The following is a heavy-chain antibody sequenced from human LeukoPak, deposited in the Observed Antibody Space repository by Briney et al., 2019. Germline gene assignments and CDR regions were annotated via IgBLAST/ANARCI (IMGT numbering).Heavy chain of an antibody. D-gene: IGHD3-10*01. V-gene: IGHV4-59*01. Sequence: PSETLTLTCTASGFSISSYYLSWIRQPPGKGLEWIGYIYYSGSTNYNPSLKSRVTISVELSKYQFNLKLRFVTDVDTAVYYCARVVVGSGSSHLSDGMDVWGQGTTVTVSS. CDR2: IYYSGST. CDR3: ARVVVGSGSSHLSDGMDV. J-gene: IGHJ6*02. CDR1: GFSISSYY.